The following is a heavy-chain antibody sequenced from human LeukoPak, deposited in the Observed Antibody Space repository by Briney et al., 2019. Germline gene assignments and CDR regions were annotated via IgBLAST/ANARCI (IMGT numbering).Heavy chain of an antibody. CDR1: GFTFSNYA. V-gene: IGHV3-23*01. CDR3: ANSRESSGWPFDY. Sequence: GGSLRLSCAASGFTFSNYAMSWVRQAPGKGLEWVSGISGSGDSTYYADSVKGRFTISRDNSKNTVDLQMNSLRAEDTAVYYCANSRESSGWPFDYWGQGTLVTVSS. J-gene: IGHJ4*02. D-gene: IGHD6-19*01. CDR2: ISGSGDST.